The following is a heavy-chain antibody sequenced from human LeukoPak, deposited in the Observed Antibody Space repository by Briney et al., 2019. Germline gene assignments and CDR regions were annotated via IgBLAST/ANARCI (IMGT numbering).Heavy chain of an antibody. D-gene: IGHD2-2*01. J-gene: IGHJ3*02. CDR3: ARDTRALSAFDI. V-gene: IGHV3-21*04. CDR1: GFTFSSYS. CDR2: ISSSSSYI. Sequence: SGGSLRLSCAASGFTFSSYSMNWVRQAPGKGLEWVSSISSSSSYIYYADSVKGRFTISRDNAKNSLYLQMNSLRAEDTAVYYCARDTRALSAFDIWGQGTMVTVSS.